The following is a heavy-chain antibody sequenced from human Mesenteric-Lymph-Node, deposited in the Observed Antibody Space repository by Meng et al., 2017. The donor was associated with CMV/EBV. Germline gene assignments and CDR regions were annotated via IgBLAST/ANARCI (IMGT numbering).Heavy chain of an antibody. CDR2: ISSSSSYI. J-gene: IGHJ4*02. CDR1: GFTFSSYS. D-gene: IGHD3-3*01. CDR3: AKEVFRFLEWHPLDY. Sequence: GGSLRLSCAASGFTFSSYSMNWVRQAPGKGLEWVSSISSSSSYIYYADSVKGRFTISRDNAKNSLYLQMNSLRVEDTAVYYCAKEVFRFLEWHPLDYWGQGTLVTVSS. V-gene: IGHV3-21*01.